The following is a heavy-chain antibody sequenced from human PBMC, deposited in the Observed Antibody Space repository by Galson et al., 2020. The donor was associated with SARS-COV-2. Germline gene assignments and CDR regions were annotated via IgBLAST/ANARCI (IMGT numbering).Heavy chain of an antibody. CDR3: ARQSVNMIVFVTVPGWVCDL. Sequence: SETLSLTCAVSGYSVSTTYYRGCVRLPPGEGLEWIGSIYPNGRTYYNPSLESRVTISVDTSRNQFSLTLASVTAADTAFYYCARQSVNMIVFVTVPGWVCDLWGCCTLVTGAS. J-gene: IGHJ2*01. V-gene: IGHV4-38-2*01. CDR2: IYPNGRT. CDR1: GYSVSTTYY. D-gene: IGHD3-16*01.